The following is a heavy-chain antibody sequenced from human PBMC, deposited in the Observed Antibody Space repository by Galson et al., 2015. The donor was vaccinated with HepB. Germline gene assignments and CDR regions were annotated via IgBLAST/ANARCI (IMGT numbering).Heavy chain of an antibody. D-gene: IGHD2-2*01. CDR2: ISSSSSYI. Sequence: SLRLSCAASGFTFSSYSMNWVRQAPGKGLEWVSSISSSSSYIYYADSVKGRFTISRDNAKNSLYLQMNSLRAEDTAVYYCARVGPPCGSCTYWYFDLWGRGTLVTVSS. CDR3: ARVGPPCGSCTYWYFDL. CDR1: GFTFSSYS. V-gene: IGHV3-21*01. J-gene: IGHJ2*01.